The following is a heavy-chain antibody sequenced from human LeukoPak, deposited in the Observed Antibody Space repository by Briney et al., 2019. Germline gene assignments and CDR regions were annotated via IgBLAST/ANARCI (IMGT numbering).Heavy chain of an antibody. D-gene: IGHD3-10*01. CDR3: AEEAHGSGIDY. CDR1: GFTFSSFE. V-gene: IGHV3-48*03. CDR2: ISSSASTI. J-gene: IGHJ4*02. Sequence: PGGSLRLSCAASGFTFSSFEMNWVRQAPGKGLEWVSYISSSASTIYYADSLKGRFTISRDNAKNSLYLQMNTLRAEDTAVYYCAEEAHGSGIDYWGQGTPVTVSS.